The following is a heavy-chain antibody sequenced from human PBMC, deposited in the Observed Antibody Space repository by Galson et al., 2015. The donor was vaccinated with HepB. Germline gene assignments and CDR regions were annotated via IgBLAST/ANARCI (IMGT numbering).Heavy chain of an antibody. Sequence: SLRLSCAVSGLTFIHHGFHWVRQAPGKGLEWVTFITSDGTYQYYGDSVKGRFTISRDNSKNTVFLQMNSLIIEDTAVYKCVRDRSGTFFDNWGQGTLVVVSS. V-gene: IGHV3-30*03. J-gene: IGHJ4*02. CDR3: VRDRSGTFFDN. CDR2: ITSDGTYQ. D-gene: IGHD1-26*01. CDR1: GLTFIHHG.